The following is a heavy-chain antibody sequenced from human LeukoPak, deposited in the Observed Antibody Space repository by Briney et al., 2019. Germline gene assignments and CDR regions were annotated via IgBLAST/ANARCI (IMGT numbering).Heavy chain of an antibody. Sequence: PSETLSLTCTVSGDSITSHYWSWIRLPPGKGLEWIGNIYYSGFTNYNPSLKSQVTMSVDTSKNQFSLRLTSVTTADTAVYYCARVGRLATTPVGGFEHWGQGNLVTVST. J-gene: IGHJ4*02. CDR3: ARVGRLATTPVGGFEH. CDR1: GDSITSHY. D-gene: IGHD5-24*01. V-gene: IGHV4-59*11. CDR2: IYYSGFT.